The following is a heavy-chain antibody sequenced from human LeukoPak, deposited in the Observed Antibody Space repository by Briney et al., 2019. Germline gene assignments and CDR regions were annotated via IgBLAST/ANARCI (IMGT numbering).Heavy chain of an antibody. D-gene: IGHD6-6*01. CDR2: ISVDGGDI. CDR3: AKSNLGGKYSSSYSLDY. V-gene: IGHV3-23*01. CDR1: GFTFDDYA. Sequence: GGSLRLSCAASGFTFDDYAMHWVRQAPGKGLEWVSSISVDGGDIKYTDSVKGRFTISRDNSKNTLYLQMNSLRAEDTAVYYCAKSNLGGKYSSSYSLDYWGQGTLVTVSS. J-gene: IGHJ4*02.